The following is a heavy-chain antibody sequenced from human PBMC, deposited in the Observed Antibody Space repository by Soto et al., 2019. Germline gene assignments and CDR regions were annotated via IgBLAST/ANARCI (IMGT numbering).Heavy chain of an antibody. Sequence: EVQLLESGGGLVQPGGSLRLSCAASGFTFSSYAMSWVRQAPGKGLEWVSAISGSGGSTYYADSVKGRFTISRDNSKNTLYLQMNSLRAEDTAVYYCAKDPMRNAALFRRVLGYFDYWGQGTLVTVSS. V-gene: IGHV3-23*01. CDR2: ISGSGGST. D-gene: IGHD2-21*01. J-gene: IGHJ4*02. CDR3: AKDPMRNAALFRRVLGYFDY. CDR1: GFTFSSYA.